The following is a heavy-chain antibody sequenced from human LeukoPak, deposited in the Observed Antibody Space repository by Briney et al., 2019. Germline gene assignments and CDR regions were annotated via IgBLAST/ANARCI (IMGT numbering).Heavy chain of an antibody. CDR2: TYWDDDK. Sequence: SGPTLVNPTQTLTLTCNFSGFSLSTSGVGVGWIRQPPGKALEWLAFTYWDDDKRYSPSLNNRLTITKDTSKNQVVLTMTNMDPADTATYYCAHRPSTTSTTRWFDPWGQGTLVTVSS. V-gene: IGHV2-5*02. CDR3: AHRPSTTSTTRWFDP. D-gene: IGHD4-17*01. J-gene: IGHJ5*02. CDR1: GFSLSTSGVG.